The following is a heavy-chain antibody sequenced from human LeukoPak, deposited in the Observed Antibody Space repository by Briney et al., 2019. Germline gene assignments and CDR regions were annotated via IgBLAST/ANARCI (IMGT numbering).Heavy chain of an antibody. J-gene: IGHJ3*02. CDR1: GYTFTSYY. Sequence: ASVKVSCKASGYTFTSYYMHWMRQAPGQGLEWMGWINPNSGGTNYAQKFQGRVTMTRDTSISTAYMELSRLRSDDTAVYYCARDRWELGWDASDIWGQGTMVTVSS. CDR3: ARDRWELGWDASDI. V-gene: IGHV1-2*02. D-gene: IGHD1-26*01. CDR2: INPNSGGT.